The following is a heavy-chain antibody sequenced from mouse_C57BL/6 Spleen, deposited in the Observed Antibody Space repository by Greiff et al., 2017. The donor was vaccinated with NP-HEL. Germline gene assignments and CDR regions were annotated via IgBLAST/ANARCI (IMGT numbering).Heavy chain of an antibody. CDR1: GYTFTSYD. V-gene: IGHV1-85*01. CDR3: ARRGSSGPFAY. CDR2: IYPRDGST. D-gene: IGHD3-2*02. J-gene: IGHJ3*01. Sequence: VQLQESGPELVKPGASVKLSCKASGYTFTSYDINWVKQRPGQGLEWIGWIYPRDGSTKYNEKFKGKATLTVDTSSSTAYMELHSLTSEDSAVYYCARRGSSGPFAYWGQGTLVTVSA.